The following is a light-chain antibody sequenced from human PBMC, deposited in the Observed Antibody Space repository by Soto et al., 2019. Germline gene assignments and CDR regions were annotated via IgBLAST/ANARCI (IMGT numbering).Light chain of an antibody. CDR2: EGN. Sequence: QSALTQPASVSGSPGQSITISCTGTSSDVGSYNLVSWYQQHPGKAPKLMIYEGNERPSGVSNRFSGSKSGNTASLTISGLQAEDEADYYCFSYAGSSTGVFGGGTKLTVL. J-gene: IGLJ3*02. V-gene: IGLV2-23*01. CDR3: FSYAGSSTGV. CDR1: SSDVGSYNL.